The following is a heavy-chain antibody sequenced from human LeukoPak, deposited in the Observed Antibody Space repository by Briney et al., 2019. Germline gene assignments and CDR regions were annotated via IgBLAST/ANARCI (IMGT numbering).Heavy chain of an antibody. D-gene: IGHD6-13*01. CDR3: ARDLGIAAAAYAEYFQH. CDR2: IIPIFGIA. J-gene: IGHJ1*01. V-gene: IGHV1-69*04. CDR1: GGTFSSYA. Sequence: ASVKVSYKASGGTFSSYAISWVRQAPGQGLEWMGRIIPIFGIANYAQKFQGRVTITADKSTSTAYMELSSLRSEDTAVYYCARDLGIAAAAYAEYFQHWGQGTLVTVSS.